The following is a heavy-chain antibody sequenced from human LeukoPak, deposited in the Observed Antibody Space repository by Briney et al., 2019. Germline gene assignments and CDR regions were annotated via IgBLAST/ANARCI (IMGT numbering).Heavy chain of an antibody. CDR2: IYDSDSK. Sequence: GGSLRLSCVASGFTVRSSYMNWVRQAPGERPEWVAIIYDSDSKYYTDSVKGRFTISRDEFKSTVYLQMNSLRVEDTAVYYCARSRAFDYWGRGTLVTVSS. J-gene: IGHJ4*02. CDR3: ARSRAFDY. V-gene: IGHV3-53*01. CDR1: GFTVRSSY.